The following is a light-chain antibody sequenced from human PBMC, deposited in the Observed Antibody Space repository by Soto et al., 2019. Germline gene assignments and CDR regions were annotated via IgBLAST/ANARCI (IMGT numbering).Light chain of an antibody. CDR3: SSYTGTNNFVI. Sequence: QSVLTQPPSASGSPGQSVTISCTGTNTAIGGHKYVSWYQHHPGKAPKLLIYEGSERPSGVPDRFSGSKSGNAASLTVSGLQADDEAMYYCSSYTGTNNFVIFGGGTKLTVL. J-gene: IGLJ2*01. V-gene: IGLV2-8*01. CDR1: NTAIGGHKY. CDR2: EGS.